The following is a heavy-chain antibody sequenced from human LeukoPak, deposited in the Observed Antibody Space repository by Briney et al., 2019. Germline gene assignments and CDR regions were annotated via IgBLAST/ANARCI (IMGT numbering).Heavy chain of an antibody. CDR3: ARDLLSMVVVAATVFDY. J-gene: IGHJ4*02. CDR1: GFTFSSYS. CDR2: ISSSSSYI. Sequence: GGSLRLSCAASGFTFSSYSMNWVRQAPGKGLEWVSSISSSSSYIYYADSVKGRFTISRDNAKNSLYLQMNSLRAEDTAVYYCARDLLSMVVVAATVFDYWGQGTLVTVSS. D-gene: IGHD2-15*01. V-gene: IGHV3-21*01.